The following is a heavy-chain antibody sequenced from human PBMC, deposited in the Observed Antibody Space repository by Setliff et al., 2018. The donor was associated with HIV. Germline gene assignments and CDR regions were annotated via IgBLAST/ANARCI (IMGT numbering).Heavy chain of an antibody. V-gene: IGHV3-66*01. Sequence: PGGSLRLSCTTSGFTFGDYAFSWVRQAPGKGLEWVSIIYSDDYTKYADSLKGRFTISRDNANNSLFLQMNSLRAEDTAVYYCARDQGVRHWFFSYYCYGLDVWGQGTTVTVSS. CDR1: GFTFGDYA. CDR2: IYSDDYT. J-gene: IGHJ6*02. D-gene: IGHD3-10*01. CDR3: ARDQGVRHWFFSYYCYGLDV.